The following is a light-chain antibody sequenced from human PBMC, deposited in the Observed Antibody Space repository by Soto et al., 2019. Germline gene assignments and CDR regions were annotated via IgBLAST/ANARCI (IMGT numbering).Light chain of an antibody. V-gene: IGKV1-39*01. J-gene: IGKJ1*01. CDR1: HTASNY. CDR2: ATS. Sequence: DTQMAQSPSSLSASVGDRISITCRASHTASNYVNWYQQKPGKAPTLLISATSTLQSGVPSRFSGSGSGTEFTLHNTSLQPEDFAIYYCQQTYTTPRTFGQGTKVAIK. CDR3: QQTYTTPRT.